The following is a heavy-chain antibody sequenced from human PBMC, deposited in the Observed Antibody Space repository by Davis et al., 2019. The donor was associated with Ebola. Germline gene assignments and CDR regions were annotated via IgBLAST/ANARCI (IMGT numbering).Heavy chain of an antibody. D-gene: IGHD3-22*01. CDR1: GGSISSYY. Sequence: PSETLSLTCTVSGGSISSYYWSWIRQPPGKGLEWIGYIYYSGSTNYNPSLKSRVTISVDTSKNQFSLKLSSVTAADTAVYYCASSDSSGYYSFSFDYWGQGTLVTVSS. V-gene: IGHV4-59*01. CDR3: ASSDSSGYYSFSFDY. J-gene: IGHJ4*02. CDR2: IYYSGST.